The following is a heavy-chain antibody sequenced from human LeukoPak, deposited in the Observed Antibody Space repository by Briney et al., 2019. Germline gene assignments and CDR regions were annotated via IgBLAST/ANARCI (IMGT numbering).Heavy chain of an antibody. CDR1: GFTFSSYA. D-gene: IGHD2-15*01. CDR3: AKDYYSDGSCYSGAFDY. V-gene: IGHV3-23*01. J-gene: IGHJ4*02. Sequence: GGSLRLSCAASGFTFSSYAMSWVRQAPGKGLEWVSAISGITYYADSVKGRFTISRDNSKSTLYLQMNSLRAEDTAVYYCAKDYYSDGSCYSGAFDYWGQGALVTVSS. CDR2: ISGIT.